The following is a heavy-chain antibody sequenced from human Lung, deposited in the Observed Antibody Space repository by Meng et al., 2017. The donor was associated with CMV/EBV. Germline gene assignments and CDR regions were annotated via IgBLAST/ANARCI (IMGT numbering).Heavy chain of an antibody. J-gene: IGHJ5*01. CDR2: IDGTGRT. CDR1: GGSFSGSY. D-gene: IGHD1-7*01. Sequence: SCAVYGGSFSGSYWHWIRQPPGTGLEWIGEIDGTGRTKYSPSLNSRVTILLDTSKKQFSLELSSVTAADTAVYYCARLTGTVYVHWFDSWGQGTLVTVSS. V-gene: IGHV4-34*01. CDR3: ARLTGTVYVHWFDS.